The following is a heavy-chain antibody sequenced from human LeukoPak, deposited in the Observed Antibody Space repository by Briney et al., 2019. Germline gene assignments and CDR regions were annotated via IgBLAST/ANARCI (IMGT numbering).Heavy chain of an antibody. Sequence: SETLSLTCSVSSDSVTSYYYSWIRQPPGKGLEWIGHVSYDGTTNYNPSLKSRVTISVDTSKNQFSLKLSSVTAADTAVYYCARAVVGATKAGLDYWGQGTLVTVSS. D-gene: IGHD1-26*01. CDR1: SDSVTSYY. CDR3: ARAVVGATKAGLDY. J-gene: IGHJ4*02. CDR2: VSYDGTT. V-gene: IGHV4-59*02.